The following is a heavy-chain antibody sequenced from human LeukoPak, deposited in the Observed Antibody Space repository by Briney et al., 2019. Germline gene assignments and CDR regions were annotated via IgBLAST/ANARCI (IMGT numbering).Heavy chain of an antibody. D-gene: IGHD2-2*01. CDR2: IYYSGST. CDR1: GGSISSGGYY. V-gene: IGHV4-31*03. J-gene: IGHJ3*01. Sequence: PSQTLSLTCTVSGGSISSGGYYWSWIRQHPGKGLEWIGYIYYSGSTNYNPSPKSRVTISVDTSKNQFSLNLSSVTTADTAVYYCARVSCSSTSCPRRDALDVWGQGTMVTVSS. CDR3: ARVSCSSTSCPRRDALDV.